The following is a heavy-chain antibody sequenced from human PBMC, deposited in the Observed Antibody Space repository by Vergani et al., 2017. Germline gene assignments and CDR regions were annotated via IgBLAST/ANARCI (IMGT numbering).Heavy chain of an antibody. D-gene: IGHD3-9*01. Sequence: EVQLLESGGGLVKPGRSLRLSCTASGFTFGDYAMSWFRQAPGKGLEWVGFIRSKAYGGTTEYAASVKGRFTISRDDSKSIAYLQMNSLKTEDTAVYYCTRWIYDILTGYLYYFDYWGQGTLVTVSS. CDR3: TRWIYDILTGYLYYFDY. V-gene: IGHV3-49*05. J-gene: IGHJ4*02. CDR1: GFTFGDYA. CDR2: IRSKAYGGTT.